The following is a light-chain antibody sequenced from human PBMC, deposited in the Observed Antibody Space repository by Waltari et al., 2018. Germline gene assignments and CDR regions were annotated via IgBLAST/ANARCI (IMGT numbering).Light chain of an antibody. CDR3: ASWDDDVSGVV. V-gene: IGLV1-47*01. CDR2: KTN. Sequence: QSVLTQPPSASGSPGQRVSISCSGSGSNIGGNYVYSYQQFPGSAPKVLLYKTNQRPSGVPDRFSGSKSGTSGSLSISGLRSEDEAEYYCASWDDDVSGVVFGGGTKLTVL. J-gene: IGLJ2*01. CDR1: GSNIGGNY.